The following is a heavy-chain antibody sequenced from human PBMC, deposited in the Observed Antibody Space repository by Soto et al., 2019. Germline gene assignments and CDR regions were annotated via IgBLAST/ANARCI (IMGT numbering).Heavy chain of an antibody. V-gene: IGHV3-30*18. D-gene: IGHD1-26*01. J-gene: IGHJ6*02. Sequence: QVQLVESGGGVVQPGTSLRLSCAASGFTFKTHAMHWVRQAPGKGREGMAVIAYDGNEKFYADSVKGRFTISRDNYKNALYLQINTLRNEDTAVYYCGKDVGDYVPYYYGVDVWGQGTTVTVSS. CDR1: GFTFKTHA. CDR2: IAYDGNEK. CDR3: GKDVGDYVPYYYGVDV.